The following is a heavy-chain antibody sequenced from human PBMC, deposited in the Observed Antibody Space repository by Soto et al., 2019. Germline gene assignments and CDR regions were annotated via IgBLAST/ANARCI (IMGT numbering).Heavy chain of an antibody. CDR2: IIPIVGTG. J-gene: IGHJ6*02. Sequence: QVQLVQSGAEVKKPGSSVKVSCNASGGTFSNYSIGWVRQAPGQGLEWMGGIIPIVGTGNYGQKFQGRVTITADESTSASYMELSSLRSDDTAVYYCARQYPQWLLPYSYYYYGMDAWGQGTTVTVSS. CDR3: ARQYPQWLLPYSYYYYGMDA. V-gene: IGHV1-69*01. D-gene: IGHD6-19*01. CDR1: GGTFSNYS.